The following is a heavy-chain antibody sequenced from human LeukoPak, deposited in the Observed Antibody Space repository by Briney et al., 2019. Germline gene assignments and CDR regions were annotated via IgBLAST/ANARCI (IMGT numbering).Heavy chain of an antibody. CDR2: IYYSGST. Sequence: SETLSLTCTVSGGSISSYYWSWLRQPPGKGLEWFGYIYYSGSTNYNPSLKSRVTISVDTSKNQFSLKLSSVTAADTAVYYCGRFGELGLWAFDIWGQGTMVTVSS. CDR1: GGSISSYY. J-gene: IGHJ3*02. V-gene: IGHV4-59*01. CDR3: GRFGELGLWAFDI. D-gene: IGHD3-10*01.